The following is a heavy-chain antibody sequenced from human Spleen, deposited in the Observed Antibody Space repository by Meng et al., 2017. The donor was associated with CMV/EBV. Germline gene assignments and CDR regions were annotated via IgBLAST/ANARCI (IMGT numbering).Heavy chain of an antibody. CDR1: GGSISSYY. Sequence: QVQRPEAGPGLVKPSEPLSLTCSFSGGSISSYYWSWIRHPAGKGLEWIGRIYTSGSTNYNPSLKSRVTMSVDTSKNQFSLKLSSVTAADTAVYYCARDQDLLWFGELFRWFDPWGQGTLVTVSS. J-gene: IGHJ5*02. V-gene: IGHV4-4*07. D-gene: IGHD3-10*01. CDR3: ARDQDLLWFGELFRWFDP. CDR2: IYTSGST.